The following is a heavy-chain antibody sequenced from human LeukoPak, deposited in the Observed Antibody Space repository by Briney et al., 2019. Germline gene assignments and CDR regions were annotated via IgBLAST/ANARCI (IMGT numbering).Heavy chain of an antibody. CDR3: ASHGATTPMDY. CDR2: INHSGST. CDR1: GGSFSGCY. J-gene: IGHJ4*02. Sequence: SETLSLTCAVYGGSFSGCYWSWIRQPPGKGLEWIGEINHSGSTNYNPSLKSRVTISVDTSKNQFSLKLSSVTAADTAVYYCASHGATTPMDYWGQGTLVTVSS. D-gene: IGHD5-12*01. V-gene: IGHV4-34*01.